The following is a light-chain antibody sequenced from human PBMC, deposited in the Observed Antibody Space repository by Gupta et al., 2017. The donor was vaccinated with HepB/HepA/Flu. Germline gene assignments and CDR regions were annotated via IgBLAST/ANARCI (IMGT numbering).Light chain of an antibody. CDR3: QKYNSAPT. V-gene: IGKV1-27*01. CDR1: QGISNY. Sequence: DIQMTQSPSSLSASVGDRVTITCRASQGISNYLAWYQQKPGKVPKLLIYAASTLQSGVPSRFSGSGSGTDFTLTSSRLQPEDVATYYCQKYNSAPTFGHGTKVEIK. J-gene: IGKJ1*01. CDR2: AAS.